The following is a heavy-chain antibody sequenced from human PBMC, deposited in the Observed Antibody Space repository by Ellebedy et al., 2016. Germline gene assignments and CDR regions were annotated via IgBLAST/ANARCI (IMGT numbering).Heavy chain of an antibody. Sequence: GESLKISCTGSGYSFTRHWIAWVRQMPGKGLEWMGIIYPGDSDTRYSPSFQGQVTISADKSISTAYLQWSSLKASDTAMYYCARRGKGMAALGGMDVWGQGTTVTVSS. CDR2: IYPGDSDT. CDR3: ARRGKGMAALGGMDV. V-gene: IGHV5-51*01. CDR1: GYSFTRHW. J-gene: IGHJ6*02. D-gene: IGHD6-6*01.